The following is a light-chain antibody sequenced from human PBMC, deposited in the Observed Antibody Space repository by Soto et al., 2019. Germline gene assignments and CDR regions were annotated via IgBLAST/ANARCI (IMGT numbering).Light chain of an antibody. CDR2: DAS. Sequence: THSPATLSVSPGERATLSCRASQSVSSYLAWYQQKPGQAPRLLIYDASNRATGIPARFSGSGSGTDFTLTISSLEPEDFAVYYCQQRLNWQVTFGQGTRLEI. CDR1: QSVSSY. J-gene: IGKJ5*01. V-gene: IGKV3-11*01. CDR3: QQRLNWQVT.